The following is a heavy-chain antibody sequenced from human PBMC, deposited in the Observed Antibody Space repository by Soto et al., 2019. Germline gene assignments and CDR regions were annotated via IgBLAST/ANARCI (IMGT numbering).Heavy chain of an antibody. V-gene: IGHV4-39*01. CDR3: ARHEILPRGSCSGGSCYAGAAFDY. CDR2: IYYSGST. Sequence: SETLSLTCTVSGGSISSSSYYWGWIRQPPGKGLEWIGSIYYSGSTYYNPSLKSRVTISVDTSKNQFSLKLSSVTAADTAVYYCARHEILPRGSCSGGSCYAGAAFDYWGQGTLVTVSS. D-gene: IGHD2-15*01. J-gene: IGHJ4*02. CDR1: GGSISSSSYY.